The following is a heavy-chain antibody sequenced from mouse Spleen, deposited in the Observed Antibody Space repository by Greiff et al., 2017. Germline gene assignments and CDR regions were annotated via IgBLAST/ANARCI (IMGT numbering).Heavy chain of an antibody. J-gene: IGHJ2*01. Sequence: VQLVESGPELVKPGASVKMSCKASGYTFTSYVMHWVKQRPGQGLEWIGWIYPGSGNTKYNEKFKGKATLTVDTSSSTAYMQLSSLTSEDSAVYFCASNWDFDYWGQGTTLTVSS. D-gene: IGHD4-1*01. CDR3: ASNWDFDY. CDR2: IYPGSGNT. V-gene: IGHV1-84*01. CDR1: GYTFTSYV.